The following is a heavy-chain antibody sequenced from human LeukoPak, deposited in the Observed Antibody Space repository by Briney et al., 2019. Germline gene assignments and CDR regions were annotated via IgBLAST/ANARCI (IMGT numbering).Heavy chain of an antibody. CDR2: IYYSGST. J-gene: IGHJ6*03. V-gene: IGHV4-59*01. D-gene: IGHD4-11*01. CDR3: AKGTTAAGYYYMDV. CDR1: GGSINSYY. Sequence: SETLSLTCTVSGGSINSYYWSWIRQPPGKGLEWIGYIYYSGSTNYNPSLKSRVTISVERSKNQFSLKLSPVTAADTAVYYCAKGTTAAGYYYMDVWGKGTTVTV.